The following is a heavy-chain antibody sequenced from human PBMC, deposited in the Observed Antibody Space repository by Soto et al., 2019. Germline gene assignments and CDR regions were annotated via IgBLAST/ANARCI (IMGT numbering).Heavy chain of an antibody. CDR2: MSSDGYTQ. J-gene: IGHJ4*02. CDR1: GFTFSTFA. Sequence: GGSLRLSCAASGFTFSTFAMHWVRQAPGKGLEWVAVMSSDGYTQYYADSVKGRFTISRDNSKNTLFLQMRSLRPEDTAVYYCARAPTSRFDYWGQGTLVTVS. CDR3: ARAPTSRFDY. V-gene: IGHV3-30*03.